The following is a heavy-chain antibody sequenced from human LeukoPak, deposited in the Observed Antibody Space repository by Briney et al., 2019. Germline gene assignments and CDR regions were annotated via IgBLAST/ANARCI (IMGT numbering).Heavy chain of an antibody. CDR2: IYYSGST. Sequence: SETLSLTCTVSGGSISSSNYYWGWIRQPPGKGLEWIGSIYYSGSTYYNPSLKSRVTISVDTSKNQFSLKLSSVTAADTAVYYCARGVQFDYWGQGTLVTVSS. J-gene: IGHJ4*02. V-gene: IGHV4-39*07. CDR1: GGSISSSNYY. CDR3: ARGVQFDY.